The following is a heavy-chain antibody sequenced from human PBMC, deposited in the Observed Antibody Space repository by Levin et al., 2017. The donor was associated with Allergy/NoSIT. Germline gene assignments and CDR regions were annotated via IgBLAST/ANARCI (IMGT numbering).Heavy chain of an antibody. Sequence: TGGSLRLSCAASGFTFSSYAMHWVRQAPGKGLEWVAVISYDGSNKYYADSVKGRFTISRDNSKNTLYLQMNSLRAEDTAVYYCARGPRGYSYGCNDYWGQGTLVTVSS. CDR3: ARGPRGYSYGCNDY. CDR1: GFTFSSYA. J-gene: IGHJ4*02. D-gene: IGHD5-18*01. CDR2: ISYDGSNK. V-gene: IGHV3-30-3*01.